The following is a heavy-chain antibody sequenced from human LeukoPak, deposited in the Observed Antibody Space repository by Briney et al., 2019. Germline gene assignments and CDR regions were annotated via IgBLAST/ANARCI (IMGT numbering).Heavy chain of an antibody. J-gene: IGHJ4*02. Sequence: GESLKISCQASGYSFTNCWIAWVRQMPGKGLEWMGIIYPGDSDTTYSPSFQGHVTISADKSISTAYLQWVSLKASDTAVYYCARHRDILTGYLMDYWGQGTLVTVSS. V-gene: IGHV5-51*01. D-gene: IGHD3-9*01. CDR1: GYSFTNCW. CDR2: IYPGDSDT. CDR3: ARHRDILTGYLMDY.